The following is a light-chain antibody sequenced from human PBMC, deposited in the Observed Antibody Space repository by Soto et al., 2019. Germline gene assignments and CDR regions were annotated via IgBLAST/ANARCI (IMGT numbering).Light chain of an antibody. Sequence: QSVLTQPRSVSGSPGQSVTISCTGTSSDVGGYNYVSWYQQHPGKAPKLMIYDVSKRPSGVPDRFSGSKSGNTASLTISGLQDEDEADYYCCSYAGRVVVFGGGTKLTVL. V-gene: IGLV2-11*01. J-gene: IGLJ2*01. CDR3: CSYAGRVVV. CDR1: SSDVGGYNY. CDR2: DVS.